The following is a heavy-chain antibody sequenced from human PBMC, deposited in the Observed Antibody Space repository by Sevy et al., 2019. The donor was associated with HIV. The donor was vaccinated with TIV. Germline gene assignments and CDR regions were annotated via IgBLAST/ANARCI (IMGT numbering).Heavy chain of an antibody. Sequence: GGSLILSCTASGFTFGDDCMSWVRQAPGKGLEWVAFLKSDVYGGTVDHAASVRGRFVISRDDSKTIAYLQMNDLKTEDTDVYFCTRWKAAQSIFDYWGQGALVTVSS. D-gene: IGHD6-13*01. V-gene: IGHV3-49*04. CDR3: TRWKAAQSIFDY. CDR2: LKSDVYGGTV. CDR1: GFTFGDDC. J-gene: IGHJ4*02.